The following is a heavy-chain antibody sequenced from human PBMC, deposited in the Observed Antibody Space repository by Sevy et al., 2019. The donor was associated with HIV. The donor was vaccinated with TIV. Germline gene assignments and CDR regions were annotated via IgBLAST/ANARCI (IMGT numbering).Heavy chain of an antibody. Sequence: GGSLRLSCTASGFTFGDYAMSWVRQAPGKGLEWVGFIRSKAYGGTTEYAASVKGRFTISRDDSKSIAYLQMNSLKTEDTAMYYCTRCQYIYWYFDLWGRGTLVTVSS. J-gene: IGHJ2*01. V-gene: IGHV3-49*04. CDR1: GFTFGDYA. D-gene: IGHD6-6*01. CDR3: TRCQYIYWYFDL. CDR2: IRSKAYGGTT.